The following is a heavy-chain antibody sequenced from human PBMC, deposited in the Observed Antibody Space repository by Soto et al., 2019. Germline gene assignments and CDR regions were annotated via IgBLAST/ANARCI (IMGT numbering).Heavy chain of an antibody. J-gene: IGHJ6*02. CDR3: ARGRTYYDILTGAYYYYGMDV. V-gene: IGHV1-69*13. CDR1: GGTFSSYA. Sequence: SVKVSCKASGGTFSSYAISWVRQAPGQGLEWMGGIIPIFDTANYAQKFQGRVTITADESTSTAYMELSSLRSEDTAVYYCARGRTYYDILTGAYYYYGMDVWGQGTTVTVSS. D-gene: IGHD3-9*01. CDR2: IIPIFDTA.